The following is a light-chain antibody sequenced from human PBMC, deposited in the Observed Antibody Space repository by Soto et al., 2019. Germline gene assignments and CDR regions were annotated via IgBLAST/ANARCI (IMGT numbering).Light chain of an antibody. CDR2: AAS. CDR3: QQCGSSPWT. V-gene: IGKV3-20*01. J-gene: IGKJ1*01. Sequence: EIVFTQAPGTLSLSPGERATLSCRASQSVSSYYLAWYQQKPGQAPRLLIYAASSRATGIPDRFSGGGSGTDFTLTISRLEPEDFAVYYCQQCGSSPWTLGQGTKVDI. CDR1: QSVSSYY.